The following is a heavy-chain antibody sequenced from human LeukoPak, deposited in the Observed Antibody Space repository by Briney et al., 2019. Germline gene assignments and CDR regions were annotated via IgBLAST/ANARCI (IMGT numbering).Heavy chain of an antibody. J-gene: IGHJ2*01. CDR1: GGSISSGGYY. CDR2: IYYSGST. V-gene: IGHV4-31*03. CDR3: ARADRDVDTAMFGTLYWYFDL. Sequence: PSETLSLTCTVSGGSISSGGYYWSWIRQHPGKGLEWIGYIYYSGSTYYNPSLKSRVTISVDTSKNQFSLKLSSVTAADTAVYYCARADRDVDTAMFGTLYWYFDLWGRGTLVTVSS. D-gene: IGHD5-18*01.